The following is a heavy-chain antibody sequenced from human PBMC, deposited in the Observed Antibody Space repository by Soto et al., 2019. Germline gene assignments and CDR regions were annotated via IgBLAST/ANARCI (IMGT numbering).Heavy chain of an antibody. J-gene: IGHJ4*02. CDR3: AREEYYYDSSGYYKH. V-gene: IGHV1-69*13. CDR1: GGTFSSYA. CDR2: IIPIFGTA. Sequence: ASVKVSCKASGGTFSSYAISWVRQAPGQGLEWMGGIIPIFGTANYAQKFQGRVTITADESTSTAYMELSSLRSEDTAVYYCAREEYYYDSSGYYKHWGQGTLVTVSS. D-gene: IGHD3-22*01.